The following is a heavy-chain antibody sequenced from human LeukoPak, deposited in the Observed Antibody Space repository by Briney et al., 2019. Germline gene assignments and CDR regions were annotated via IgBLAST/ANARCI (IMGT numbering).Heavy chain of an antibody. CDR2: IYHSGST. V-gene: IGHV4-4*02. CDR3: ARGLSPRINMVRGVRPPFRGVFDY. CDR1: GGSISSGNW. D-gene: IGHD3-10*01. J-gene: IGHJ4*02. Sequence: SETLSLTCAVSGGSISSGNWWSWVRQPPGKGLEWIGQIYHSGSTNYNPSLKSRVTISVEKSKNQFSLNLTSVTATDTAVYYCARGLSPRINMVRGVRPPFRGVFDYWGQGTLVTVSS.